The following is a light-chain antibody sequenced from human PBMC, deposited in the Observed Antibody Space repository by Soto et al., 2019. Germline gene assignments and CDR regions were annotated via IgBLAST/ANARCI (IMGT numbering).Light chain of an antibody. J-gene: IGLJ2*01. CDR2: EVN. V-gene: IGLV2-14*01. CDR1: SRDVGGYNY. CDR3: SSYTSASTSVI. Sequence: QSALTQPASVSGSPGQSITISCTGTSRDVGGYNYVSWYQQHPGKAPKLMIFEVNSRPSGISNRFSGSKSGNTASLTISGLQTEDEADYYCSSYTSASTSVIFGGGTKLTVL.